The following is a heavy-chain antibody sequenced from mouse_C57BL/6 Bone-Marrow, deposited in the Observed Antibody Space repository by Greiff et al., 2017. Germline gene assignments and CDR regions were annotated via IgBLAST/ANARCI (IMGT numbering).Heavy chain of an antibody. V-gene: IGHV1-64*01. D-gene: IGHD3-1*01. CDR1: GYTFTSYW. Sequence: QVQLQQPGAGLVKPGASVKLSCEASGYTFTSYWMPWVKQRPGPGLEWIGMIHPNSGSTNYNEKFKSKATLTVDKASSTPYMQLSSLTSKDSAVCYCARANRAHMDYWGQGTSVTVSS. J-gene: IGHJ4*01. CDR3: ARANRAHMDY. CDR2: IHPNSGST.